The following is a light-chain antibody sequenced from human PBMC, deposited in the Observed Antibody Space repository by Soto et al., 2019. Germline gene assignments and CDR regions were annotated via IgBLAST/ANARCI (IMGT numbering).Light chain of an antibody. CDR1: SLDVGGFDY. CDR2: DVT. CDR3: CSYAGIYTNF. J-gene: IGLJ1*01. Sequence: QSALTQPRSVSGSPGQSVTISCTGTSLDVGGFDYVSWYQQHPGKAPTLIIYDVTQRPSGVPDRFSGFKSGNTASLTISGPDPGEEADYYCCSYAGIYTNFFGPGTKLTVL. V-gene: IGLV2-11*01.